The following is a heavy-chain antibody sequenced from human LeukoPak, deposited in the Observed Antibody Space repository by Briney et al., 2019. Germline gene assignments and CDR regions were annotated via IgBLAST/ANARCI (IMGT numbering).Heavy chain of an antibody. CDR2: INKGGSYM. V-gene: IGHV3-21*01. CDR1: VFTFKDYT. J-gene: IGHJ4*02. Sequence: GGSLRLSCAASVFTFKDYTMNWVRQTPGKGLEWVSAINKGGSYMTYADSVKGRFTVSRDNAKNSLFLQMNNLRVEDTAVYFCAREVLIVVEPAANTIDYWGQGTRVTVSS. D-gene: IGHD2-2*01. CDR3: AREVLIVVEPAANTIDY.